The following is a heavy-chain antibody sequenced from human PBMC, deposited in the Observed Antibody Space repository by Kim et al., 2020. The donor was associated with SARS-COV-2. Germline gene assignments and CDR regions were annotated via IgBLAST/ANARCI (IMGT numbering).Heavy chain of an antibody. D-gene: IGHD3-10*01. Sequence: GGSLRLSCAASGFTFSSYAMHWVRQAPGKGLEWVAVISYDGSNKYYADSVKGRFTISRDNSKNTLYLQMNSLRAEDTAVYYCARSGWGSYFNWFDPWGQGTLGSVSS. V-gene: IGHV3-30-3*01. CDR3: ARSGWGSYFNWFDP. CDR2: ISYDGSNK. J-gene: IGHJ5*02. CDR1: GFTFSSYA.